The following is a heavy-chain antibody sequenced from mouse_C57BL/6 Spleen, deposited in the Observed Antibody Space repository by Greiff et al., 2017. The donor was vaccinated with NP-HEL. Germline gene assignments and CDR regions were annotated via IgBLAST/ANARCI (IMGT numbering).Heavy chain of an antibody. CDR2: IYPGDGDT. V-gene: IGHV1-82*01. CDR3: ARGSRDYAMDY. J-gene: IGHJ4*01. D-gene: IGHD1-1*02. Sequence: VKLMESGPELVKPGASVKISCKASGYAFSSSWMNWVKQRPGKGLEWIGRIYPGDGDTNYNGKFKGKATLTADKSSSTAYMQLSSLTSEDSAVYFCARGSRDYAMDYWGQGTSVTVSS. CDR1: GYAFSSSW.